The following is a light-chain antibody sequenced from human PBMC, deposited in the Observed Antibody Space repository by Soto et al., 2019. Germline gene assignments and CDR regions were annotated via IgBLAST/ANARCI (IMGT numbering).Light chain of an antibody. CDR1: QRMSSNY. CDR3: QQYGTLPPRYT. Sequence: PGERATLSCRASQRMSSNYLAWYQQKPGQSPGLLIYGTSSRATGIPDRFSGSGSGTDFTLTISGLEPEDSAVYYCQQYGTLPPRYTFGQGTKLEIK. J-gene: IGKJ2*01. CDR2: GTS. V-gene: IGKV3-20*01.